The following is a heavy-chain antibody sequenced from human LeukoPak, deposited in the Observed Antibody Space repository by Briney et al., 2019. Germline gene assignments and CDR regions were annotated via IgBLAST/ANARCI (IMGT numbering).Heavy chain of an antibody. CDR2: IYYSGST. J-gene: IGHJ4*01. CDR3: VGGGDWLPEY. CDR1: GASVSGKF. V-gene: IGHV4-59*02. Sequence: SETLSLTCTVSGASVSGKFWSWIRHSPGNGLEWIGLIYYSGSTKFNPSLKSRVAMSVDPSNNQFSLSLNSVTTTDTAVYFCVGGGDWLPEYWGRGTQVIVPS. D-gene: IGHD3/OR15-3a*01.